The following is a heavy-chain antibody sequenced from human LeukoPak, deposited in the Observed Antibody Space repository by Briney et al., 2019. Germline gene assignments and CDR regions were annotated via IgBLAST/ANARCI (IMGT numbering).Heavy chain of an antibody. CDR1: GFTLSTYA. CDR2: TSSSDAGT. V-gene: IGHV3-23*01. J-gene: IGHJ4*02. Sequence: GSLRLSCAASGFTLSTYAMSWVRQTPAKGLEWVAATSSSDAGTYHADSVRGRFTISRDNSKNTLYLQMNSLRAEDAAVYFCAKAPVTSCRGAYCYSFDSWGQGTLVTVSS. CDR3: AKAPVTSCRGAYCYSFDS. D-gene: IGHD2-15*01.